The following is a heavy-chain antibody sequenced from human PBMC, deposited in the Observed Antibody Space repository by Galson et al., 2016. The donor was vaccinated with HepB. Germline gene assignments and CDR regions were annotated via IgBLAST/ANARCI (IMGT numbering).Heavy chain of an antibody. V-gene: IGHV1-69*13. CDR2: IIPIFGRA. CDR1: GGTFNSFA. Sequence: SVKVSCKASGGTFNSFAISWVRQAPGQGLEWMGGIIPIFGRANYAHKFQARVTITADESTSTAYMEMTSLRSEDTAVYYCATPSEDYDNSGIMAEAFDVWGQWTMVTVSS. D-gene: IGHD3-22*01. CDR3: ATPSEDYDNSGIMAEAFDV. J-gene: IGHJ3*01.